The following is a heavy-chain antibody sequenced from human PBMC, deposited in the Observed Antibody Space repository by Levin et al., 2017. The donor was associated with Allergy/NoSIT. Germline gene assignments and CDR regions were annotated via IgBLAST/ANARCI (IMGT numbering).Heavy chain of an antibody. D-gene: IGHD6-19*01. CDR1: GGTFSSYA. CDR3: ARDLGGSGWYPYYYYGMDG. V-gene: IGHV1-69*13. J-gene: IGHJ6*02. Sequence: SVKVSCKASGGTFSSYAISWVRQAPGQGLEWMGGIIPIFGTANYAQKFQGRVTITADESTSTAYMELSSLRSEDTAVYYCARDLGGSGWYPYYYYGMDGWGQGTTVTVSS. CDR2: IIPIFGTA.